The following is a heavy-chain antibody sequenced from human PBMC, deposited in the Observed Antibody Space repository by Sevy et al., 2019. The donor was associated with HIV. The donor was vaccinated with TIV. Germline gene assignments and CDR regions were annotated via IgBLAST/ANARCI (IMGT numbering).Heavy chain of an antibody. J-gene: IGHJ4*02. Sequence: SETLSLTCAVYGESFSNYYWSWIRLSPGKGLESIGEIDHSGRSDYNPSLKSRVTMSVDTSKNQFSLKQTSVTAAVTAVYHCARGTKPLRSDYGDYRGVGYYFDSWGQGTLVTVSS. CDR3: ARGTKPLRSDYGDYRGVGYYFDS. CDR2: IDHSGRS. D-gene: IGHD4-17*01. CDR1: GESFSNYY. V-gene: IGHV4-34*01.